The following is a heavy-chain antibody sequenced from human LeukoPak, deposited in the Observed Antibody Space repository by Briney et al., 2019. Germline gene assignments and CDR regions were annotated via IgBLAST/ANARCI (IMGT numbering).Heavy chain of an antibody. CDR3: ARADIVVVPAAIIVSGFDY. CDR2: IYYSGST. CDR1: GFTVSSNY. J-gene: IGHJ4*02. D-gene: IGHD2-2*02. V-gene: IGHV4-30-4*08. Sequence: LRLSCAASGFTVSSNYMSWIRQPPGKGLEWIGYIYYSGSTYYNPSLKSRVTISVDTSKNQFSLKLSSVTAADTAVYYCARADIVVVPAAIIVSGFDYWGQGTLVTVSS.